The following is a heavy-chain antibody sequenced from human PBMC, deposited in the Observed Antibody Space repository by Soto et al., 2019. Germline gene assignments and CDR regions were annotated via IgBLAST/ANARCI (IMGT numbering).Heavy chain of an antibody. D-gene: IGHD2-15*01. J-gene: IGHJ1*01. CDR3: ARDGVVGVVVVAANPEPVSVPRETKYFQH. CDR1: GYTFTSYG. V-gene: IGHV1-18*01. Sequence: QVQLVQSGAEVKKPGASVKVSCKASGYTFTSYGISWVRQAPGQGLEWMGWISAYNGNTNYAQKLQGRVTMTTDTSTSTAYMELRSLRSDDTAVYYCARDGVVGVVVVAANPEPVSVPRETKYFQHWGQGTLVTVSS. CDR2: ISAYNGNT.